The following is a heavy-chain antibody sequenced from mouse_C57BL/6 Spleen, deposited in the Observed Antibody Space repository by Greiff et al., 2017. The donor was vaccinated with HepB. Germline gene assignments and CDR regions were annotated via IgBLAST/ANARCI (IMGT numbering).Heavy chain of an antibody. CDR1: GYTFTSYW. D-gene: IGHD4-1*01. V-gene: IGHV1-50*01. CDR2: IDPSDSYT. CDR3: ARGDWDVKDWYFDV. Sequence: VQLQQPGAELVKPGASVKLSCKASGYTFTSYWMQWVKQRPGQGLEWIGEIDPSDSYTNYNQKFKGKATLTVDTSSSTAYMQLSSLTSEDSAVYYCARGDWDVKDWYFDVWGTGTTVTVSS. J-gene: IGHJ1*03.